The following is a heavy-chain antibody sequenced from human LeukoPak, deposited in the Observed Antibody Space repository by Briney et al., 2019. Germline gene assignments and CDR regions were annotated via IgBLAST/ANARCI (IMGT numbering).Heavy chain of an antibody. Sequence: GESLRLSCAASGFTFSSYSMNWVRQGLGKGLECVSYISSSSSTIYYADSVKGRFTISRDNTKNSLYLQMNSLRDEDTAVYYCARAVGWLQSLDYWGQGTLVTVSS. CDR1: GFTFSSYS. CDR3: ARAVGWLQSLDY. CDR2: ISSSSSTI. J-gene: IGHJ4*02. V-gene: IGHV3-48*02. D-gene: IGHD5-24*01.